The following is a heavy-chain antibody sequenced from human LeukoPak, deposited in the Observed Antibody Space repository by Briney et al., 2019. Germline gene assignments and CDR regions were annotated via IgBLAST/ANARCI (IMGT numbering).Heavy chain of an antibody. J-gene: IGHJ4*02. Sequence: KSGGSLRLSCAASGFTFSSYSMNWVRQAPGKGLEWVSSISSSSSYIYYADSVKGRFTISRDNAKNSLYLQMNSLRAEDTAVYYCARGKDDYVWGSYRPFDYWGQGTLVTVSS. D-gene: IGHD3-16*02. CDR2: ISSSSSYI. CDR1: GFTFSSYS. CDR3: ARGKDDYVWGSYRPFDY. V-gene: IGHV3-21*01.